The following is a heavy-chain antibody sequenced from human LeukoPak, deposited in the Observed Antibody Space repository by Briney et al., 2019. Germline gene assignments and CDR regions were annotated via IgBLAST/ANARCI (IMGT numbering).Heavy chain of an antibody. CDR2: IYYSGST. CDR1: GGSISSYY. J-gene: IGHJ4*02. Sequence: SETLSLTCTVSGGSISSYYWSWIRQPPGKGLEWIGSIYYSGSTYYNPSLKSRVTISVDTSKNQFSLKLSSVTAADTAVYYCARYCSSTSCQKGGYWGQGTLVTVSS. CDR3: ARYCSSTSCQKGGY. D-gene: IGHD2-2*01. V-gene: IGHV4-59*05.